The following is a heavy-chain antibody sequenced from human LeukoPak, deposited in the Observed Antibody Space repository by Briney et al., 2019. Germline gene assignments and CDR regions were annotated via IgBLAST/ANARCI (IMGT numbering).Heavy chain of an antibody. D-gene: IGHD3-10*01. Sequence: ASVKVSCKTSGYTFTFYYIHWVRQAPGQGLEWMGIINPHADSTTYAQKFQGRVTMTRDTSTSTGYMELSSLRSEDTAIYYCAREGFHGRELFPTFDYWGQGTLVTVSS. CDR3: AREGFHGRELFPTFDY. CDR2: INPHADST. CDR1: GYTFTFYY. V-gene: IGHV1-46*01. J-gene: IGHJ4*02.